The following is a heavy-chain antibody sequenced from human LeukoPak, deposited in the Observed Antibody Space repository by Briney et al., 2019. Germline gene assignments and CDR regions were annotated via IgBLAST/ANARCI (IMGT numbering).Heavy chain of an antibody. CDR1: GYSISSGYY. D-gene: IGHD3-22*01. V-gene: IGHV4-38-2*02. CDR2: INHSGST. J-gene: IGHJ5*02. CDR3: ARQGGSGYYYGWANWFDP. Sequence: SETLSLTCTVSGYSISSGYYWSWIRQPPGKGLEWIGEINHSGSTNYNPSLKSRVTISVDTSKNQFSLKLSSVTAADTAVYYCARQGGSGYYYGWANWFDPWGQGTLVTVSS.